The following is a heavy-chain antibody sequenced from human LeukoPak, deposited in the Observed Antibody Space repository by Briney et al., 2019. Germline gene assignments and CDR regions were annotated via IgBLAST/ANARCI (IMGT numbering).Heavy chain of an antibody. Sequence: ASVKVSCKASGYTYTGYYMHWVRQAPGQGLEWMGWISAYNGNTNYAQKLQGRVTMTTDTSTSTAYMELRSLRSDDTAVYYCARDIFQVATNYYYGMDVWGRGTTVTVSS. CDR2: ISAYNGNT. CDR1: GYTYTGYY. D-gene: IGHD5-12*01. V-gene: IGHV1-18*04. J-gene: IGHJ6*02. CDR3: ARDIFQVATNYYYGMDV.